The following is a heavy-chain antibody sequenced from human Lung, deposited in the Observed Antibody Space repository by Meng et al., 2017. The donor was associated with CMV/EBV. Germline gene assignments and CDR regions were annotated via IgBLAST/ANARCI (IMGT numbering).Heavy chain of an antibody. Sequence: GEXXKISCVASGFSLSNYWMTWVRQAPGKALEWVANINQDGSQSYYVDSVRGRFTITRDNGGNSLYLQMNSLGGDDTAVYYCARDPNEDGGVTLDNWGQGIXVTVSS. D-gene: IGHD5-24*01. V-gene: IGHV3-7*01. CDR1: GFSLSNYW. CDR3: ARDPNEDGGVTLDN. J-gene: IGHJ4*02. CDR2: INQDGSQS.